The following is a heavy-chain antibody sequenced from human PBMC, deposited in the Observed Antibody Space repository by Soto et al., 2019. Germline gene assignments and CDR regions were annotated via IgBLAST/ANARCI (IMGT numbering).Heavy chain of an antibody. CDR2: ISSSSGRV. CDR1: ESTFSTYS. J-gene: IGHJ4*02. Sequence: GSLRLSCATSESTFSTYSMNWVRQAPGKGLEWVSSISSSSGRVYYADSVKGRFTISRDNAKNSLFLQMNSLRAEDTAVYYCAGRYCTNGVCPFDSWGQGTLVTVSS. V-gene: IGHV3-21*01. CDR3: AGRYCTNGVCPFDS. D-gene: IGHD2-8*01.